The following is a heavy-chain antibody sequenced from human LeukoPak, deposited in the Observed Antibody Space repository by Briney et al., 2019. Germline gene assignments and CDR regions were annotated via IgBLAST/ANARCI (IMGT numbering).Heavy chain of an antibody. D-gene: IGHD6-19*01. CDR2: INHSGST. J-gene: IGHJ3*02. V-gene: IGHV4-34*01. Sequence: SETLSLTCAMFGGSFSGYCWGWIRQPPGKGLEWIGEINHSGSTRYNPSLKSRVTISVDTPKNQMSLKLSSVTAADTAVYYCARGIRGYSSGWYWGSAFDIWGQGTMVTVSS. CDR3: ARGIRGYSSGWYWGSAFDI. CDR1: GGSFSGYC.